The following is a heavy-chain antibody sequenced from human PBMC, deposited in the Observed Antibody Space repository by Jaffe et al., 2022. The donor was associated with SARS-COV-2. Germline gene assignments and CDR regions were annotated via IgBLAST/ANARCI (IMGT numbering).Heavy chain of an antibody. Sequence: EVQLVESGGGLVKPGGSLRLSCAASGFTFGGYSMNWVRQAPGKGLEWVSSISSSSSYTYYTDSVKGRFTISRDNAKNSLYLQMNSLRAEDTAVYYCARDGGDCSSSTCTGDMDVWGKGTTVTVSS. CDR2: ISSSSSYT. CDR1: GFTFGGYS. D-gene: IGHD2-2*03. CDR3: ARDGGDCSSSTCTGDMDV. J-gene: IGHJ6*03. V-gene: IGHV3-21*01.